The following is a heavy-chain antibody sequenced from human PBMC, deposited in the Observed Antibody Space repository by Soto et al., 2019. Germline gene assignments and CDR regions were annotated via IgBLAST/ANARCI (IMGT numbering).Heavy chain of an antibody. V-gene: IGHV1-18*01. CDR1: GYNFDDYS. CDR2: IAVYNNRT. Sequence: QVQLVQSGSELKKPGASVKVSCKTSGYNFDDYSIHWVRQAPGQGLEWVGWIAVYNNRTNYGQNFQGRISMTTDLSTKTVDMELTTLRSDDTAVYYCATDKRSYVSYGEYWGQGTLVTVSS. CDR3: ATDKRSYVSYGEY. J-gene: IGHJ4*02. D-gene: IGHD3-16*01.